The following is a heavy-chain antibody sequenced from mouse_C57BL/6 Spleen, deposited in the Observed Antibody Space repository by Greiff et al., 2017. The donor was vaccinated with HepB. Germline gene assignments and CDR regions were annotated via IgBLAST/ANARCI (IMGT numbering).Heavy chain of an antibody. CDR3: ARRGFYGSEYFDV. J-gene: IGHJ1*03. D-gene: IGHD1-1*01. CDR2: IYWDDDK. CDR1: GFSLSTSGMG. Sequence: QVTLKESGPGILQSSQTLSLTCSFSGFSLSTSGMGVSWIRQPSGKGLEWLAHIYWDDDKRYNPSLKSRLTISKDTSRNQVFLKITSVDTADTATYYCARRGFYGSEYFDVWGTGTTVTVSS. V-gene: IGHV8-12*01.